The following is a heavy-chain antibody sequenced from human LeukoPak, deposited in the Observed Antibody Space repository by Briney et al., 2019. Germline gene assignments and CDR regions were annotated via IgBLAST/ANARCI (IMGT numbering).Heavy chain of an antibody. CDR3: ARGPQTYYDILTGLSF. D-gene: IGHD3-9*01. CDR2: INHSGST. J-gene: IGHJ4*02. Sequence: PSDTLSLTCAVYGGSFSGYYWRWIRHPRGKGLEWSGEINHSGSTNYNPSLKSRVTISGDTSKKQFSLKLSSVTAADTAVYYCARGPQTYYDILTGLSFWGQGTLVTVSS. V-gene: IGHV4-34*01. CDR1: GGSFSGYY.